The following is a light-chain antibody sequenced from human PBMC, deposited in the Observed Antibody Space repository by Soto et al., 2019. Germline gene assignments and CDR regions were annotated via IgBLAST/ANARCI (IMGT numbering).Light chain of an antibody. CDR3: SSYTDSSNYV. CDR1: NSDVESYNL. Sequence: QSALTQPASVSGSPGQSITISCTGTNSDVESYNLVSWFRQHPGEAPKLIVYEGTKRPSGVSNRFSGSKSGNPASLPISGLQAEDEADYYCSSYTDSSNYVFGTGTKLTVL. CDR2: EGT. J-gene: IGLJ1*01. V-gene: IGLV2-14*02.